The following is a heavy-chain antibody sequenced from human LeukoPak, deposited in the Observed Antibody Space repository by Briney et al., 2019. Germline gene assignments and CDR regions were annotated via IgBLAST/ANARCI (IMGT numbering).Heavy chain of an antibody. CDR1: GFTFQTYW. V-gene: IGHV3-7*05. CDR3: ARGHYGMDV. CDR2: IKKDGRET. J-gene: IGHJ6*02. Sequence: PGGSLRLSCAASGFTFQTYWMTWVRQAPGKGLEWVASIKKDGRETYYVDSVKGRFTISRDNAKKSLDLQMSSLRAEDTALYYCARGHYGMDVWGQGTTVTVSS.